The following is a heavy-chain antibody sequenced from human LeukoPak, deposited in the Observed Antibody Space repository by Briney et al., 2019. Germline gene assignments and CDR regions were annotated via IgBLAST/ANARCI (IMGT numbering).Heavy chain of an antibody. Sequence: GGSLRLSCAASGFTFSSYSMNWVRQAPGKGLEWVSYISSSGSTIYYADSVKGRFTISRDNAKNSLYLQMNSLRAEDTAVYYCARVPSSGYVFDYWGQGTLVTVSS. D-gene: IGHD3-22*01. V-gene: IGHV3-48*04. CDR1: GFTFSSYS. CDR2: ISSSGSTI. J-gene: IGHJ4*02. CDR3: ARVPSSGYVFDY.